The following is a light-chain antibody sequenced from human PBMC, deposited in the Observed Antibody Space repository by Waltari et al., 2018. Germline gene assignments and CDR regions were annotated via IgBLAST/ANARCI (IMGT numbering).Light chain of an antibody. V-gene: IGLV3-21*02. J-gene: IGLJ2*01. CDR3: QVWDSGSGHPHVV. CDR2: DDS. Sequence: SYVLTQPPSVSVAPGPTASIPCGGDNIASKSVHWSQQKAGQAPVLVVHDDSDRPSGIPGRRSGSNSGNTATLTISRVEAGDEADFYCQVWDSGSGHPHVVFGGGTRLTVL. CDR1: NIASKS.